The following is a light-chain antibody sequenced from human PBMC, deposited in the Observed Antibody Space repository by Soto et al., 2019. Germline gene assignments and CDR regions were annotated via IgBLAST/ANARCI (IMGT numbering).Light chain of an antibody. Sequence: EIVMTQSPATLSVSPGERATLSCRASQRVSSNLAWYQQKPGQAPRLLIYGASTRATGIPARFSGSGSGTEFTLTISSLQSEDFAVYYCQQYNNWPRTFGQGTKVEL. V-gene: IGKV3-15*01. CDR1: QRVSSN. CDR3: QQYNNWPRT. CDR2: GAS. J-gene: IGKJ1*01.